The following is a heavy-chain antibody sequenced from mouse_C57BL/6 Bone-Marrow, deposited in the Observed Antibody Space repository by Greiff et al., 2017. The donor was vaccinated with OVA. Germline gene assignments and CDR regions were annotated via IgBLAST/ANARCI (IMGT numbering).Heavy chain of an antibody. CDR2: IYPRSGNT. V-gene: IGHV1-81*01. Sequence: QVQLQQSGAELARPGASVKLSCKASGYTFTSYGISWVKQRPGQGLEWIGEIYPRSGNTYYNEKFKGKATLTADKSSSTAYMELRSLTSEDSAVYFCAGLGRGYWGQGTTLTVSS. D-gene: IGHD4-1*01. J-gene: IGHJ2*01. CDR1: GYTFTSYG. CDR3: AGLGRGY.